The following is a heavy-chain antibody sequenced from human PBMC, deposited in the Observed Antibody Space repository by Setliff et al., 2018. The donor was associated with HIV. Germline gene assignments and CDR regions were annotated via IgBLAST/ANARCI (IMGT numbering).Heavy chain of an antibody. CDR3: ARVWLYYYGSGPEAPFDY. J-gene: IGHJ4*02. D-gene: IGHD3-10*01. CDR1: GYPSSGYY. V-gene: IGHV1-2*06. CDR2: INPNSGGT. Sequence: GASVKVSCKASGYPSSGYYMHWVRQAPGQGLEWMGRINPNSGGTNYAQKFQGRVTMTRDTSISTAYMELSRLRSDDTAVYYCARVWLYYYGSGPEAPFDYWGQGTLVTVSS.